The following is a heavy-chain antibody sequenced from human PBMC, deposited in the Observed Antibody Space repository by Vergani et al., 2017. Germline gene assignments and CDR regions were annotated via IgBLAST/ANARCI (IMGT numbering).Heavy chain of an antibody. CDR2: ISWNSGSI. V-gene: IGHV3-9*01. J-gene: IGHJ4*02. Sequence: EVQLVESGGGLVQPGRSLRLSCAASGFTFDDYAMHWVRQAPGKGLEWVSGISWNSGSIGYADSVKGRFTISRDNAKNSLYLQMNSLRAEDTALYYCARGGRWLQIDYWGQGTLVTVSS. D-gene: IGHD5-24*01. CDR3: ARGGRWLQIDY. CDR1: GFTFDDYA.